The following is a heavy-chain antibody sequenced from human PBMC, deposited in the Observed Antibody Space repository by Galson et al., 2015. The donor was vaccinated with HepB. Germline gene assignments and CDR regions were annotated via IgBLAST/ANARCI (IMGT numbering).Heavy chain of an antibody. CDR1: GYSFITYG. CDR3: ARDGLIDYSSFKYDPTWPNYFDY. V-gene: IGHV1-18*01. J-gene: IGHJ4*02. D-gene: IGHD3-16*01. CDR2: INTYNGYT. Sequence: SVKVSCKASGYSFITYGINWVRQAPGQGLEWMGWINTYNGYTDYPQKLQGRVTLTKDTSTNTAYMELRRLRSDDTALYYCARDGLIDYSSFKYDPTWPNYFDYWGRGTLVTVSS.